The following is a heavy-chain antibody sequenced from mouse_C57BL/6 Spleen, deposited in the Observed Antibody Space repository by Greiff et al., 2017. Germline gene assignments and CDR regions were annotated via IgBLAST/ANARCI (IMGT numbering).Heavy chain of an antibody. D-gene: IGHD1-1*01. J-gene: IGHJ4*01. CDR3: ARDDYASSYGDY. CDR1: GFTFSSYA. V-gene: IGHV5-4*01. Sequence: EVMLVESGGGLVKPGGSLKLSCAASGFTFSSYAMSWVRQTPEKRLEWVATISDGGSYTYYPDNVKGRFTISRDNAKNNLYLHMSHLKSEDTAMYYCARDDYASSYGDYWGQGTSVTVSS. CDR2: ISDGGSYT.